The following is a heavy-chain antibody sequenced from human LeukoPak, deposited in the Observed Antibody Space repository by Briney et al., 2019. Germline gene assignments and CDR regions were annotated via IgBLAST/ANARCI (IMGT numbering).Heavy chain of an antibody. CDR3: ARADTGGSGWYGSYYMDV. J-gene: IGHJ6*03. D-gene: IGHD6-19*01. CDR1: GGSTSSYY. V-gene: IGHV4-59*01. Sequence: SETLSLACTVSGGSTSSYYWSWIRQPPGKGLEWIGYIYYSGSTNYNPPLKSRVTILVDTSKNQFSLKLSSVTAADTAVYYCARADTGGSGWYGSYYMDVWGKGTTVTVSS. CDR2: IYYSGST.